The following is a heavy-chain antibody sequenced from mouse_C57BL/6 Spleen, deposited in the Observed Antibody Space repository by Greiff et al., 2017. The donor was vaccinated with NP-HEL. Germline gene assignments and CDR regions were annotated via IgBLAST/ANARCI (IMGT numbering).Heavy chain of an antibody. CDR1: GYTFTSYW. CDR3: ARGRGDY. Sequence: VQLQQPGAELVKPGASVKLSCKASGYTFTSYWMQWVKQRPGQGLEWIGEIDPSDSYTNYNQKFKGKATLTVDTSSSTAYMQRSSLTSEDSAVYYCARGRGDYWGQGTTLTVSS. J-gene: IGHJ2*01. V-gene: IGHV1-50*01. CDR2: IDPSDSYT.